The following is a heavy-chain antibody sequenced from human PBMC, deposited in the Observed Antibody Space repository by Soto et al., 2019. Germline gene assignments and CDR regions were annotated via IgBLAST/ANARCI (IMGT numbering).Heavy chain of an antibody. CDR3: ARAIGWFGELLGGYYFDY. CDR2: IYHSGST. V-gene: IGHV4-30-2*01. J-gene: IGHJ4*02. CDR1: GGSISSGGYS. D-gene: IGHD3-10*01. Sequence: QLQLQESGSGLVKPSQTLSLTCAVSGGSISSGGYSWSWIRQPPGKGLEWIGYIYHSGSTYYNPSLKSRVTISLDRSKNQFSLKLSSVTAADTAVYYCARAIGWFGELLGGYYFDYWGQGTLVTVSS.